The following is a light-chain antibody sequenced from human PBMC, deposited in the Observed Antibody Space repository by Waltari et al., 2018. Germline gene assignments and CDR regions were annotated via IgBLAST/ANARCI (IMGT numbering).Light chain of an antibody. CDR1: ALPTKY. V-gene: IGLV3-10*01. CDR2: EDI. Sequence: SYELTQPPSVSVSPGQTARITCSGDALPTKYAYWYQQKAGQVPVLLIYEDIKRHSRLXXXXXAASSGTMATLTISGVQVEDEADYYCYSTDSSGDIWLFGGGTKLTVL. J-gene: IGLJ3*02. CDR3: YSTDSSGDIWL.